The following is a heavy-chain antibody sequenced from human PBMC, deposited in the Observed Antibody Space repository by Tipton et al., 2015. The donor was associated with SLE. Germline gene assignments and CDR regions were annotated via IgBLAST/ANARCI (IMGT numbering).Heavy chain of an antibody. J-gene: IGHJ3*02. V-gene: IGHV1-18*01. CDR2: ISAYNGST. D-gene: IGHD6-19*01. CDR3: ARDIAVAGEGAFDI. Sequence: QLVQSVAEVKKPGASVKVSCKASGYTFTSYGISWVRQAPGQGLEWMGWISAYNGSTNYAQKLQGRVTMTTDTSTSTAYMELRSLRSDDTAVYYCARDIAVAGEGAFDIWGQGTMVTVSS. CDR1: GYTFTSYG.